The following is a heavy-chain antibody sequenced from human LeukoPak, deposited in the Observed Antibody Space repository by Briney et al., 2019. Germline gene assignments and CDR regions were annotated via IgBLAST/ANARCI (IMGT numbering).Heavy chain of an antibody. CDR3: ARRTFYYYYGMDV. CDR1: GVSISSYY. J-gene: IGHJ6*01. D-gene: IGHD1-14*01. V-gene: IGHV4-59*01. CDR2: IYYSGST. Sequence: SETLSLTCTVSGVSISSYYWSWLRQPPGKGLEGFGYIYYSGSTNYNPALKSRVTISVDPSKNQFSLKLSSVTAADTAVYYCARRTFYYYYGMDVWGQGTTVSVSS.